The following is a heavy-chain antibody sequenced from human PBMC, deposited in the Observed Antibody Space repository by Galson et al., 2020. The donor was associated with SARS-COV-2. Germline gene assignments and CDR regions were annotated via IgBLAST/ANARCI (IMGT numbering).Heavy chain of an antibody. Sequence: ASVKVSCKASGYTFTDNYISWMRQAPGQGLEWMGWINPYNADTTFAQKFQGRVTMTTDTSTSTAFMELRSLKSDDTAVYYCASAHYGGRDWWFDPWGQGTLVTVSS. D-gene: IGHD3-10*01. V-gene: IGHV1-18*01. CDR3: ASAHYGGRDWWFDP. CDR2: INPYNADT. CDR1: GYTFTDNY. J-gene: IGHJ5*02.